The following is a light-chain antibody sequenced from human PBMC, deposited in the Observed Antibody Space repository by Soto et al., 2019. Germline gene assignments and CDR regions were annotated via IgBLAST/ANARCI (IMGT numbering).Light chain of an antibody. J-gene: IGKJ2*01. CDR1: QSISDW. V-gene: IGKV1-5*01. Sequence: DIQMTQSPSTLSGYVGDRVTFTCRATQSISDWLAWYQQKPGKAPKLLIYDASNLKSEVPSRFSGSGSGIEFTLTNISLQPEDRAHYYCQQYNSYPYTFGQGTKLELK. CDR3: QQYNSYPYT. CDR2: DAS.